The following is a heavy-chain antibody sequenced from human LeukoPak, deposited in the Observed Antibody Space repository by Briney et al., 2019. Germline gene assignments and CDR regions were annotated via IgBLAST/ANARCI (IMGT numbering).Heavy chain of an antibody. D-gene: IGHD3-22*01. J-gene: IGHJ4*02. CDR1: GFSLSTSGVG. Sequence: SGPTLVNPTQPLTLTCSFSGFSLSTSGVGVGWIRQPPGKALEWLALIYWDDDKRYSPSLKNRLTITKDTSKNQVVLTMTNMDPVDTATYYCARDSSGYRGFDYWGQGTLVTVSS. V-gene: IGHV2-5*02. CDR3: ARDSSGYRGFDY. CDR2: IYWDDDK.